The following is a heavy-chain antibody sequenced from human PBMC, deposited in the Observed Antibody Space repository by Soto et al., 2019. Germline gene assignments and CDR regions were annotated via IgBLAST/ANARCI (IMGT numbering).Heavy chain of an antibody. CDR3: AQGGAVAGTYYYYGMDV. V-gene: IGHV5-10-1*01. CDR1: GYSFTSYW. Sequence: ESLKISCKGSGYSFTSYWISWVRQMPGKGLEWMGRIDPSDSYTNYSPSFQGHVTISADKSISTAYLQWSSLKASDTAMYYCAQGGAVAGTYYYYGMDVWGQGTTVTVSS. D-gene: IGHD6-19*01. CDR2: IDPSDSYT. J-gene: IGHJ6*02.